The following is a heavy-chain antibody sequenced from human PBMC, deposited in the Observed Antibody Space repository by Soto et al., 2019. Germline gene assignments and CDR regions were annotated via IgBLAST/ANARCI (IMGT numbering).Heavy chain of an antibody. J-gene: IGHJ2*01. CDR3: AKVGTKWEQHLEDWHFDL. D-gene: IGHD1-26*01. Sequence: EVQLLESGGGLVQPGGSLRLSCAASGFTFSSYAMSWVRQAPGKGLEWVSAISGSGGSTYYGDSVKGRFTMARDNSKNTLYLEMNSLRAEDTAVYYCAKVGTKWEQHLEDWHFDLWFRGTLVTVSS. CDR2: ISGSGGST. V-gene: IGHV3-23*01. CDR1: GFTFSSYA.